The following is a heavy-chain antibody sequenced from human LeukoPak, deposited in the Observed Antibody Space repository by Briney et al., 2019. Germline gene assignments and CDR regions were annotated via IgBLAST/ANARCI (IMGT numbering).Heavy chain of an antibody. CDR1: GGSIRNNNYY. V-gene: IGHV4-39*01. Sequence: PSETLPLTCTVSGGSIRNNNYYWAWIRQPPGKGLEWIGSIYYSATTYYNPSLKSRVTISVDTSKNQFSLKLTSVTAADTAVYYCARPNVDTAMAELYWFFDVWGRGTLVTVSS. D-gene: IGHD5-18*01. CDR2: IYYSATT. CDR3: ARPNVDTAMAELYWFFDV. J-gene: IGHJ2*01.